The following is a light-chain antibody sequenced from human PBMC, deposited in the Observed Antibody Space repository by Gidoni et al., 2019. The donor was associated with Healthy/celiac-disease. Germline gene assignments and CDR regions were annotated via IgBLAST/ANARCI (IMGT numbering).Light chain of an antibody. CDR3: QQSYSTPRT. CDR1: QSISSY. CDR2: AAS. Sequence: DIQMTQSPSYLSASVGERVTITCRARQSISSYLNWSQQKPGKAPNLLIYAASSLQSGVPSRFSGSGSGTDFTLTISSLPPEDVATYYCQQSYSTPRTFGQGTKLEIK. J-gene: IGKJ2*01. V-gene: IGKV1-39*01.